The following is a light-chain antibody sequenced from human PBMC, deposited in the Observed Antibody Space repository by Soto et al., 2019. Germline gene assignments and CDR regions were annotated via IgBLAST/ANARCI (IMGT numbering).Light chain of an antibody. CDR2: EGS. CDR1: SSDVGSYNL. CDR3: GSYAGSYVV. V-gene: IGLV2-23*01. Sequence: QSVLTQPASVSGSPGQSITISCTGTSSDVGSYNLVSWYQQHPGKAPKLMIYEGSKRPSGVSNRFSGSKSGNTASLTISGLQAEDEADYYCGSYAGSYVVFGGGTQLTVL. J-gene: IGLJ2*01.